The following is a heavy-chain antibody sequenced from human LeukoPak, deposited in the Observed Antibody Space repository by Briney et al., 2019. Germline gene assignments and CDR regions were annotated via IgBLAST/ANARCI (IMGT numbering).Heavy chain of an antibody. CDR1: GGSFSGYY. CDR3: ARGRGYCSGGSCSRFDY. D-gene: IGHD2-15*01. CDR2: INHSGST. Sequence: SETLSLTCAVYGGSFSGYYWSWIRQPPGEGLEWIGEINHSGSTNYNPSLKSRVTISVDTSKNQFSLKLSSVTAADTAVYYCARGRGYCSGGSCSRFDYWGQGTLVTVSS. V-gene: IGHV4-34*01. J-gene: IGHJ4*02.